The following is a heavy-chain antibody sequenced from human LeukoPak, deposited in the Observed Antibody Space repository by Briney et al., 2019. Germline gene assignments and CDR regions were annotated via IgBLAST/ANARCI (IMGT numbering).Heavy chain of an antibody. CDR1: GGSFSGYY. D-gene: IGHD6-19*01. J-gene: IGHJ3*02. Sequence: SETLSLTCAVYGGSFSGYYWSWIRQPPGKGLEWIGYIYYSGSTNYNPSLKSRVTISVDTSKNQFSLKLSSVTAADTAVYYCARVLAVAGSDAFDIWGQGTMVTVSS. CDR3: ARVLAVAGSDAFDI. CDR2: IYYSGST. V-gene: IGHV4-59*01.